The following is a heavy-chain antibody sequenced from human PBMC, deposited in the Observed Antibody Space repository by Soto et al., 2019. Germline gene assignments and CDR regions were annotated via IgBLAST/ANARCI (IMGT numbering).Heavy chain of an antibody. J-gene: IGHJ6*02. V-gene: IGHV3-15*01. Sequence: PRLSCAASGFTFSNAWMSWVRQAPGKVLEWVGRIKSKTDGGTTDYAAPVKGRFTISRDDSKNTLYLQMNSLKTEDTAVYYCTTATTDYYYGMDVWGQGTTVTVSS. CDR2: IKSKTDGGTT. CDR3: TTATTDYYYGMDV. CDR1: GFTFSNAW.